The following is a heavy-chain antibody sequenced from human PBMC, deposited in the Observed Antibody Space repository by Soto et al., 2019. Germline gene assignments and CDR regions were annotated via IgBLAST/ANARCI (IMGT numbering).Heavy chain of an antibody. CDR2: ISYDGSNK. D-gene: IGHD3-3*01. Sequence: GGSLRLSCAASGFTFSSYGMHWVRQAPGKGLEWVAVISYDGSNKYYADSVKGRFTISRDNSKNTLYLQMNSLRAEDTAVYYCARGRFSNYDFWSGYYTGVYYFDYWGQGTLVTVYS. J-gene: IGHJ4*02. CDR1: GFTFSSYG. CDR3: ARGRFSNYDFWSGYYTGVYYFDY. V-gene: IGHV3-30*03.